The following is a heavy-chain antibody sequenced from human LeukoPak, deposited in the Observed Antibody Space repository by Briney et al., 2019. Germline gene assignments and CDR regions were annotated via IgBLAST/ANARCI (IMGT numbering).Heavy chain of an antibody. Sequence: SETLSLTCAVSGGSISSGGYSWSWIRQPPGKGLEWIGYIYYSGSTYYNPSLKSRVTISVDTSKNQFSLKLSSVTAADTAVYYCARGLIAAAGPFDYWGQGTLVTVSS. CDR1: GGSISSGGYS. CDR3: ARGLIAAAGPFDY. CDR2: IYYSGST. D-gene: IGHD6-13*01. V-gene: IGHV4-30-4*07. J-gene: IGHJ4*02.